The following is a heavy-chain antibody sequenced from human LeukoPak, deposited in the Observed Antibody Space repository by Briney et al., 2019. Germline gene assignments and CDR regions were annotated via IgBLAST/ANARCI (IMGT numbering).Heavy chain of an antibody. J-gene: IGHJ4*02. CDR3: ARDSRYYYDTSGSDY. V-gene: IGHV3-21*01. CDR1: GFTFSSRT. Sequence: GGSLRLSCAASGFTFSSRTMNWVRQAPGKGLEWVSYISSSSRYIYYADSVKGRFTISRDNAKNSLFLQMNSLRAEDTAVYYCARDSRYYYDTSGSDYWGQGTLVTVSS. D-gene: IGHD3-22*01. CDR2: ISSSSRYI.